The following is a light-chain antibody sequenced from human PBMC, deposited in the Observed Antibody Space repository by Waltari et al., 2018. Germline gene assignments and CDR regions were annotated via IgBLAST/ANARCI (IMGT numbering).Light chain of an antibody. CDR2: RAS. J-gene: IGKJ1*01. CDR3: QQHGTLPAT. V-gene: IGKV3-20*01. Sequence: EIVLTQSPGTASLSPGERVTLSCRAIQSVGSSRLAWYQQKPGQAPRLFIYRASSGATGIPDRFSGSGSGTDFSLTISRLEPEDFAVYYCQQHGTLPATFGQGTKVEIK. CDR1: QSVGSSR.